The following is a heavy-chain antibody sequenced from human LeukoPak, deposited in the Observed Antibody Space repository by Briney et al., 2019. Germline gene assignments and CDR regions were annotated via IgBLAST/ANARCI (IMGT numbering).Heavy chain of an antibody. V-gene: IGHV1-2*02. D-gene: IGHD1-1*01. CDR1: GYTFTGYY. Sequence: ASVKVSCKASGYTFTGYYIHWVRQAPGQGLERMGWINPNSGGRNYAQNFQGTVTMTRDTSTSTAYMELSRLRSDDTAVYYCARRLGAGTTLGYWGQGTLVTVSS. CDR3: ARRLGAGTTLGY. J-gene: IGHJ4*02. CDR2: INPNSGGR.